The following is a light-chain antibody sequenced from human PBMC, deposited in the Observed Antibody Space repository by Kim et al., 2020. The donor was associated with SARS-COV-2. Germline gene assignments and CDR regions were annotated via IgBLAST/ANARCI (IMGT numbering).Light chain of an antibody. CDR1: SGSIARND. J-gene: IGLJ3*02. Sequence: GKTITISCTGSSGSIARNDVVWYQQHPGSAPTTVIYEDSKRPSGVPDRFSSSIDTASNSASLTISGLKTEDEADYYSQSYDNGNQVFGGGTQLTVL. CDR2: EDS. CDR3: QSYDNGNQV. V-gene: IGLV6-57*02.